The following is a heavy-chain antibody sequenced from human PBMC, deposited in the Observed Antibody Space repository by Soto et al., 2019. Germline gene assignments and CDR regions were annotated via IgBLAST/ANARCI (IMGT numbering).Heavy chain of an antibody. CDR3: ARVQDYDILTGYYSGEAFDI. J-gene: IGHJ3*02. V-gene: IGHV4-4*02. CDR1: SGSISSSNW. D-gene: IGHD3-9*01. Sequence: QVQLQESGPGLVKPSGTLSLTYAVSSGSISSSNWWSWVRQPPGKGLEWIGEIYHSGSTNYNPSLKSRVTISVDKSKNQFSLKLSSVTAADTAVYYCARVQDYDILTGYYSGEAFDIWGQGTMVTVSS. CDR2: IYHSGST.